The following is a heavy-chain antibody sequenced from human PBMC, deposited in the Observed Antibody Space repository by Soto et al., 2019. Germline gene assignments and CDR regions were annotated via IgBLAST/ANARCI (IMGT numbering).Heavy chain of an antibody. CDR2: ISAYNGNT. V-gene: IGHV1-18*01. Sequence: GXSVKVSCKASGYTFTSYGISLVRHSPGQGLEWMGWISAYNGNTNYAQKLQGRVTMTTDTSTSTAYMELRSLRSDDKAVYYCARDGYYDSSGYRSDFDYWGQGTLVTVSS. CDR1: GYTFTSYG. CDR3: ARDGYYDSSGYRSDFDY. J-gene: IGHJ4*02. D-gene: IGHD3-22*01.